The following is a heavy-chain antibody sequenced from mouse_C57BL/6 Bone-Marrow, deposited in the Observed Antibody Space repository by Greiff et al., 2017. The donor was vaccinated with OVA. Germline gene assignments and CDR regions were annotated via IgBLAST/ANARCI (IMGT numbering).Heavy chain of an antibody. V-gene: IGHV12-3*01. CDR1: GFPITSGYY. J-gene: IGHJ3*01. CDR2: ITHSGET. CDR3: AGDRSSHGGFAY. Sequence: VHLVESGPGLVKPSQSLFLTCSITGFPITSGYYWIWIRQSPGKPLEWMGYITHSGETFYNPSLQSPISITRETSKNQFFLQLNSVTTEDTAMYYCAGDRSSHGGFAYWGQGTLVTVSA.